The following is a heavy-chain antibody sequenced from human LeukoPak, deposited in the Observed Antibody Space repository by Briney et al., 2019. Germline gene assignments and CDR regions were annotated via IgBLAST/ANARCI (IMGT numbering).Heavy chain of an antibody. J-gene: IGHJ6*03. CDR3: AKNADRGAYCRGGSCYPYYYYYMDV. V-gene: IGHV3-23*01. CDR1: GITFSSYG. D-gene: IGHD2-15*01. CDR2: ISHTGGSP. Sequence: PGGSLRLSCAASGITFSSYGMSWVRQAPGKGLEWVSSISHTGGSPYYADSVKGRFTVSRDNSKNTLYLQMNSLTVEDTAIYYCAKNADRGAYCRGGSCYPYYYYYMDVWGTGTTVTISS.